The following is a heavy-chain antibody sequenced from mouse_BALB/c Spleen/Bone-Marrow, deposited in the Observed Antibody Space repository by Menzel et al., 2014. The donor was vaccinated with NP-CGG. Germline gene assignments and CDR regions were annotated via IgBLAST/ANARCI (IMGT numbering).Heavy chain of an antibody. D-gene: IGHD2-4*01. CDR3: ARRVITTGPGFAY. J-gene: IGHJ3*01. CDR1: GYSFTNYY. V-gene: IGHV1S135*01. CDR2: IDPFNGVT. Sequence: VQLQQPGPELMKPGASVKISCKASGYSFTNYYIHWVEQSHGKSLEWIGYIDPFNGVTTYNQKFKGKATLTVDKSSNTAYMHLSSLTSEDSAVFYCARRVITTGPGFAYWGQGTLVTVSA.